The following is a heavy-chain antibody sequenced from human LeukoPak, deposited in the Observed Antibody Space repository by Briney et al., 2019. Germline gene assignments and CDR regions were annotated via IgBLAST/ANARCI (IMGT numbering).Heavy chain of an antibody. Sequence: GGSLRLSCAASGFTFSSYWMSWVRQAPGKGLEWVANIKQDGSEKYYVDSVKGRFTISRDNAKNSLYLQMNSLRAEDTAVYYCARDGSSGWLPLWYFDYWGQGTLVTVSS. J-gene: IGHJ4*02. CDR2: IKQDGSEK. D-gene: IGHD6-19*01. V-gene: IGHV3-7*01. CDR1: GFTFSSYW. CDR3: ARDGSSGWLPLWYFDY.